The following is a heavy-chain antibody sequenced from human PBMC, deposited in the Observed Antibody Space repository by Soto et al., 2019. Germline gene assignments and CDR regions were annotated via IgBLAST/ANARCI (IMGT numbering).Heavy chain of an antibody. V-gene: IGHV5-51*01. Sequence: GESLKISCKGSGYSSTSYWIGWVRQMPRKGLEWMGIIYPGDSDTRYSPSFQGQVTISADKSISTAYLQWSSLKASGTAMYYCARPSNGIAARPGFFDYWGQGTLVTVSS. CDR2: IYPGDSDT. J-gene: IGHJ4*02. D-gene: IGHD6-6*01. CDR1: GYSSTSYW. CDR3: ARPSNGIAARPGFFDY.